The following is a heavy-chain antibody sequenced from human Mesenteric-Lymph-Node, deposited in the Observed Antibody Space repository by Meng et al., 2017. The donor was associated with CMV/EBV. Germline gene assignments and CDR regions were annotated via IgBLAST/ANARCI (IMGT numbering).Heavy chain of an antibody. CDR1: GVTFSNYG. D-gene: IGHD6-6*01. Sequence: GGSLRLSCVAPGVTFSNYGMHWVRQAPGKGLEWVAFIRYDGSNKDYADSVKGRFTISRDISKNTLFLEMNSLRAEDTAVYYCARDGYSSSGFDYWGQGTLVTVSS. CDR2: IRYDGSNK. V-gene: IGHV3-30*02. J-gene: IGHJ4*02. CDR3: ARDGYSSSGFDY.